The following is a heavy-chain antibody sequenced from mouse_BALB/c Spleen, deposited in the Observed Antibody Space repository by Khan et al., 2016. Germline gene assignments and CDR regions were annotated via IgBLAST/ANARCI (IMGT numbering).Heavy chain of an antibody. V-gene: IGHV1-80*01. J-gene: IGHJ4*01. CDR2: IYPGDGDT. D-gene: IGHD4-1*01. CDR1: GYAFSSYW. CDR3: AKRTGTREAMDY. Sequence: VQLQESGAELVRPGSSVKISCKASGYAFSSYWMNWVKQRSGQGLEWIGQIYPGDGDTNYNGKFKGTATLTADKSSSTAYMQLSSLTSEDSAVYFCAKRTGTREAMDYWGQGTSVTVSS.